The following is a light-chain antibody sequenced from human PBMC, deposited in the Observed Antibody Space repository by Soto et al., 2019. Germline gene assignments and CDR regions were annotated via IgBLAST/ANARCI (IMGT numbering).Light chain of an antibody. Sequence: QSVLTQPPSVSAAPGQKVTICCSGSSSNIGNNYVSWYQQLPGTAPKLLIYDNNKRPSGIPDRFSGSKSGTSATLGITGLQTGDAADYYCATWDRSLSARVFGTGTKVTVL. V-gene: IGLV1-51*01. CDR2: DNN. CDR3: ATWDRSLSARV. J-gene: IGLJ1*01. CDR1: SSNIGNNY.